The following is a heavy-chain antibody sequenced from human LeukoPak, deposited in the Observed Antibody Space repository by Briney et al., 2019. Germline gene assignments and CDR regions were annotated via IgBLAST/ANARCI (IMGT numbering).Heavy chain of an antibody. Sequence: GGSLRLSCAASGFTVSSNYMSWVRQAPGKGLGWVSIIYSDGSTYYADSMKGRFTISRDNSKNTLFLQMNSLRVEDTAVYYCARSDVVLRSHAFDIWGQGTMVTVSS. CDR3: ARSDVVLRSHAFDI. J-gene: IGHJ3*02. D-gene: IGHD3-22*01. CDR2: IYSDGST. V-gene: IGHV3-53*01. CDR1: GFTVSSNY.